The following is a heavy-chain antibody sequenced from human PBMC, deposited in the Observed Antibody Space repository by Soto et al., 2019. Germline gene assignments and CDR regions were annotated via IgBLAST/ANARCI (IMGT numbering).Heavy chain of an antibody. CDR1: GVSISSSKW. CDR3: ARHRLNFDSGGDYHHGMDV. Sequence: QMQLQESGPGLVRPSGTLSLTCAVSGVSISSSKWWSWVRQPPGKGLEWIGDVHHGGNTNYSPSHESRVCISIDKTKNFFSLKMWGVAAADPAISFCARHRLNFDSGGDYHHGMDVWGQGTTVTVSS. V-gene: IGHV4-4*02. CDR2: VHHGGNT. D-gene: IGHD3-22*01. J-gene: IGHJ6*02.